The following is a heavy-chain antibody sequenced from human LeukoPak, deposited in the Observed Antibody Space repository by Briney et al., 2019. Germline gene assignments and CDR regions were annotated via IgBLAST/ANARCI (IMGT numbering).Heavy chain of an antibody. Sequence: SETLSLTCTVSGGSISSYYWSWIRQPAGKGLEWIGRIYTSGSTNYNPSLKSRVTMSVDTSKNQFSLKLSSVTAADTAVYYCAGISSSWYNYYYYYMDVWGKGTTVTISS. J-gene: IGHJ6*03. D-gene: IGHD6-13*01. CDR1: GGSISSYY. CDR3: AGISSSWYNYYYYYMDV. CDR2: IYTSGST. V-gene: IGHV4-4*07.